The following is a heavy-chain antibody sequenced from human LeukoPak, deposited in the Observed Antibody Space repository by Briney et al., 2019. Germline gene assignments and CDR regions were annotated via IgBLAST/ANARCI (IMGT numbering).Heavy chain of an antibody. J-gene: IGHJ4*02. CDR3: ARDLGYCTNGVCHTRFDY. Sequence: TGGSLRLSCAASGFTFTSYAMNWVRQAPGKGLEWVSSISGLGVSTYYAESVRGRFTISRDNSQNTLYLQMNSLRAEDTAVYYCARDLGYCTNGVCHTRFDYWGQGTLVAVSS. CDR1: GFTFTSYA. CDR2: ISGLGVST. V-gene: IGHV3-23*01. D-gene: IGHD2-8*01.